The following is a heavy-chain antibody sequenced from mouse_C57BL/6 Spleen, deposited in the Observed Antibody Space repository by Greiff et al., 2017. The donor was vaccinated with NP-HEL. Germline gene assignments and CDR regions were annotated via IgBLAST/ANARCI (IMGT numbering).Heavy chain of an antibody. Sequence: VQLVESGPGLVQPSQSLSITCTVSGFSLTSYGVHWVRQSPGKGLEWLGVIWSGGGTDYNAAFISRLSISKDNSKSQVFFKMNSLQADDTAIYYCARRGGGSSYVEYFDVWGTGTTVTVSS. V-gene: IGHV2-2*01. CDR2: IWSGGGT. CDR3: ARRGGGSSYVEYFDV. CDR1: GFSLTSYG. D-gene: IGHD1-1*01. J-gene: IGHJ1*03.